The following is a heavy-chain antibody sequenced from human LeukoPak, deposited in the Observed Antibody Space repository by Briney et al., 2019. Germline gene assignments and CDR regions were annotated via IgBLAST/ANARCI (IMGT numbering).Heavy chain of an antibody. Sequence: PGRSLRLSCAASGFTFSSYAMHWVRQAPGKGLEWVAVISYDGSNKYYADSVKGRFTISRDNSKNTLYLQMNSLRAEDTAVYYCARVEDGGNPPGGNAFDIWGQGTMVTVSS. D-gene: IGHD4-23*01. J-gene: IGHJ3*02. CDR2: ISYDGSNK. V-gene: IGHV3-30-3*01. CDR1: GFTFSSYA. CDR3: ARVEDGGNPPGGNAFDI.